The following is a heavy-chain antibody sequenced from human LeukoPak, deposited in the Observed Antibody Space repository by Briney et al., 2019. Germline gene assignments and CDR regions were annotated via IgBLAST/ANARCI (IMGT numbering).Heavy chain of an antibody. CDR3: ASSLTYYYDSSGYSY. Sequence: GASVKVSCKASGGTFSSYAISWVRQAPGQGLEWMGGIIPIFGTANYAQKFQGRVTITTDESTSTAYMELSSLRSEDTAVYYCASSLTYYYDSSGYSYWGQGTLVTVSS. J-gene: IGHJ4*02. D-gene: IGHD3-22*01. V-gene: IGHV1-69*05. CDR1: GGTFSSYA. CDR2: IIPIFGTA.